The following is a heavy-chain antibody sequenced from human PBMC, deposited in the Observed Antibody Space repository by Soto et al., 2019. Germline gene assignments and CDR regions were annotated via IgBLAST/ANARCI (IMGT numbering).Heavy chain of an antibody. V-gene: IGHV1-69*01. CDR3: ARRAAVSDTRLWFDP. D-gene: IGHD3-22*01. J-gene: IGHJ5*02. CDR2: IIPMFGTA. CDR1: KGTFNRDA. Sequence: QEQLVQSGAEVKKPGSSVRVSCKASKGTFNRDAITWVRQVPGQGLEWMGGIIPMFGTADYAQKFQGRVTITADESAGTAYMDLSSLSSQETAVYYWARRAAVSDTRLWFDPWGQGTLVTVSS.